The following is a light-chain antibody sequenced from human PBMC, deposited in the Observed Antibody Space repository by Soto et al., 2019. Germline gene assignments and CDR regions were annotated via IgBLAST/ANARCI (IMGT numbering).Light chain of an antibody. V-gene: IGLV2-14*03. J-gene: IGLJ1*01. CDR3: SSYTSSSTDV. CDR1: SSDVGGYNY. CDR2: DVS. Sequence: QSVLTQPASVSGSPGQSITISCTGTSSDVGGYNYVSWYQHHPGKAPKLMIYDVSNRPSGVSNRFSGSKSGNTASLTISGLQAEDEADYYCSSYTSSSTDVFGTGTKSPS.